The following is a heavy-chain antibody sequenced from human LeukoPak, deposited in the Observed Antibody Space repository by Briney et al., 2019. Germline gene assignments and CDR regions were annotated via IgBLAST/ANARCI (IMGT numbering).Heavy chain of an antibody. J-gene: IGHJ4*02. V-gene: IGHV3-30*18. Sequence: GGSLRLSCAASSFTFRSYGMHWVRQAPGKGLEWVAVISNDTNNENYADSVKGRFTISRDNSQNTLYLQMNSLRIEDTAVYYCAKDRHPARTDGYYFYFWGQGTLVRVSS. CDR1: SFTFRSYG. D-gene: IGHD5-24*01. CDR2: ISNDTNNE. CDR3: AKDRHPARTDGYYFYF.